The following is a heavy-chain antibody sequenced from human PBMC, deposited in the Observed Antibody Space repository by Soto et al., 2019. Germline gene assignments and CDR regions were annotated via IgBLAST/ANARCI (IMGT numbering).Heavy chain of an antibody. CDR1: GYSFTSYW. V-gene: IGHV5-10-1*01. J-gene: IGHJ6*02. D-gene: IGHD2-2*01. Sequence: PGESLKISCKGSGYSFTSYWISWVRQMPGKGLEWMGRIDPSDSYTNYSPSFQGHVTISADKSISTAYLQWSSLKASDTAMYYCATPSLSDTYCSNTTATYGIYTRAQRTTVTVS. CDR2: IDPSDSYT. CDR3: ATPSLSDTYCSNTTATYGIYT.